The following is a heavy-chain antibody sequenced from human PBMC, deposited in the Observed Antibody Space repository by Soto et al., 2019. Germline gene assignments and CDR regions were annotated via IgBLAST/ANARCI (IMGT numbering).Heavy chain of an antibody. D-gene: IGHD5-12*01. Sequence: QVQLVQSGAEVKKPGASVKVSCKASGYTFTSYGISCVRQAPGQGLDWIGWISAYNGNTNYTQKIQGRVTMTTDTPTSTASMELRSLRSYDTAVYYFARDNGYEYDYWGQGTLVTVSS. CDR1: GYTFTSYG. CDR3: ARDNGYEYDY. CDR2: ISAYNGNT. V-gene: IGHV1-18*01. J-gene: IGHJ4*02.